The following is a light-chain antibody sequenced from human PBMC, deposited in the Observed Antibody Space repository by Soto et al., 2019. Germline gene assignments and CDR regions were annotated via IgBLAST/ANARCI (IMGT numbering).Light chain of an antibody. V-gene: IGKV1-13*02. Sequence: AIQLTQSPSTLSTSVGDRVTITCRASQGISSALAWYQQKPGKTPKLLIYDASSLESGVPSRFSGSGSGTDFTLTISSLQPEDFATYYCQQFNSYPHTFGQGTRLEIK. J-gene: IGKJ5*01. CDR2: DAS. CDR1: QGISSA. CDR3: QQFNSYPHT.